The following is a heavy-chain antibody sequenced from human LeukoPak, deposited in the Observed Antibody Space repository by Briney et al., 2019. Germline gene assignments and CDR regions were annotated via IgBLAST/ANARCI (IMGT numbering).Heavy chain of an antibody. CDR1: GYTFTGYY. Sequence: ASVKVSCKASGYTFTGYYMHWVRQAPGQGLEWTGWINPNSGGTNYAQKFQGWVTMTRDTSISTAYMELSRLRSDDTAVYYCARGRAIFGESILFDYWGQGTLVTVSS. CDR3: ARGRAIFGESILFDY. CDR2: INPNSGGT. V-gene: IGHV1-2*04. D-gene: IGHD3-10*02. J-gene: IGHJ4*02.